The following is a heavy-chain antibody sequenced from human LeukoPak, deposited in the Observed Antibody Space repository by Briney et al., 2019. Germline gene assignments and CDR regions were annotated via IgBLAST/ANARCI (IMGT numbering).Heavy chain of an antibody. CDR3: ARQDDFWGGYRLAH. V-gene: IGHV4-34*01. Sequence: SETLSLTCAVYGGSFSGYYWSWIRQPPGKGLEWIREINHIGNTNHNPALTSQVTISVDTSKNQFSLKLSSVTASDTAVYYCARQDDFWGGYRLAHWGKGTLVTVST. J-gene: IGHJ4*02. CDR2: INHIGNT. D-gene: IGHD3-3*01. CDR1: GGSFSGYY.